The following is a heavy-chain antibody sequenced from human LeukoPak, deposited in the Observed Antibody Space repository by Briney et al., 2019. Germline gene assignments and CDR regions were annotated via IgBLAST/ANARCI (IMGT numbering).Heavy chain of an antibody. D-gene: IGHD5-18*01. CDR1: GFTFSGYW. CDR3: ARGGTYSSGLPGS. V-gene: IGHV3-74*01. J-gene: IGHJ5*02. Sequence: GSLLLSCAASGFTFSGYWMHWVRQAPGKGLVWVSRINSDGSSTNYADSVKGRFTISRDNAKNTLYLQMNTLRAEDTAVYYCARGGTYSSGLPGSWGQGTLVTVSS. CDR2: INSDGSST.